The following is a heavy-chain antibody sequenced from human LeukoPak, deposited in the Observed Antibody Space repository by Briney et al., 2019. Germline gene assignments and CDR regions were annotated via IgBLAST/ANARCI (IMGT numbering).Heavy chain of an antibody. V-gene: IGHV3-48*03. CDR2: ISSSGSTA. Sequence: GGSLRLSCAASGFTFSSYEMNWVRQAAGKGLERDSYISSSGSTAYYADSVKGRFTISRDNAKSSLFLQMNGLRAEDTAVYYCARHDSSGYHFDYWGQGTLVTVSS. CDR1: GFTFSSYE. CDR3: ARHDSSGYHFDY. J-gene: IGHJ4*02. D-gene: IGHD3-22*01.